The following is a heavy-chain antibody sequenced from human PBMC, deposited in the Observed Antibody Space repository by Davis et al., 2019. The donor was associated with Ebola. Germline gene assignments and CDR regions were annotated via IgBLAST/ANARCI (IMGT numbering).Heavy chain of an antibody. V-gene: IGHV3-49*04. J-gene: IGHJ4*02. CDR2: MRSKGFGGTT. D-gene: IGHD4-23*01. Sequence: GESLKISCTGSGFPFCDYAMSWVRQAPGKGLEWVGFMRSKGFGGTTEYAASVKGRFTISRDDSKGIAYLQMNSLKTEDTAEYYCTRRGTVVTPDYWGQGTLVTVSS. CDR3: TRRGTVVTPDY. CDR1: GFPFCDYA.